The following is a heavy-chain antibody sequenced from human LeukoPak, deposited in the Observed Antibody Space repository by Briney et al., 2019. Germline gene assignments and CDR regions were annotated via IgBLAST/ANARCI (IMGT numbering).Heavy chain of an antibody. CDR3: ARGAVGRYCSGGSCYPLVGAVYYYMDV. V-gene: IGHV4-34*01. J-gene: IGHJ6*03. D-gene: IGHD2-15*01. CDR1: GGSFSGYY. Sequence: SETLSLTCAVYGGSFSGYYWSWIRQPPGKGLEWIGEINHSGSTNYNPSLKSRVTISVDTSKNQFSLKLSSVTAADTAVYYCARGAVGRYCSGGSCYPLVGAVYYYMDVWGKGTTVTVSS. CDR2: INHSGST.